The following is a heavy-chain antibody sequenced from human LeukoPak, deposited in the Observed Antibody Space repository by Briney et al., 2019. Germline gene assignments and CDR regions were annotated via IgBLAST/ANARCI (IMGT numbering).Heavy chain of an antibody. J-gene: IGHJ4*02. Sequence: SETLSLTCAVYGGSFSGYYWSWIRQPPGKGLEWIGYIYYSGSTNYNPSLESRVTISVDTSKNQFSLKLSSVTAADTAVYYCARDRPPNDYWGQGTLVTVSS. CDR3: ARDRPPNDY. V-gene: IGHV4-59*01. CDR1: GGSFSGYY. CDR2: IYYSGST.